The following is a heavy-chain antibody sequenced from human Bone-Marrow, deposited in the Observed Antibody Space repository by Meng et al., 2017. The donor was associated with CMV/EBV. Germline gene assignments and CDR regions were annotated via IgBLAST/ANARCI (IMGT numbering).Heavy chain of an antibody. Sequence: ASVKVSCKASGYTFTSYYMHWVRQAPGQGLEWMGIINPSGGSTSYAQKFQGRVTMTRDTSTSTVYMELSSLRSEDTAVYYCASGRGIAAAGEPRMDVWGQGTTVTVSS. CDR3: ASGRGIAAAGEPRMDV. CDR2: INPSGGST. V-gene: IGHV1-46*01. CDR1: GYTFTSYY. J-gene: IGHJ6*02. D-gene: IGHD6-13*01.